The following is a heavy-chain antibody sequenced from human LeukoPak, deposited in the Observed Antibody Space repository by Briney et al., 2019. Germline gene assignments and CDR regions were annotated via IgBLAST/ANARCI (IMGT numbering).Heavy chain of an antibody. CDR1: GGFISSYY. CDR2: IYYSGST. CDR3: ARDSGYYMDV. Sequence: PSETLSLTCTVSGGFISSYYWSWIRQPPGKGLEWIGYIYYSGSTNYNPSLKSRVTISVDTSKNQFSLKLSSVTAADTAVYYCARDSGYYMDVWGKGTTVTVSS. V-gene: IGHV4-59*01. D-gene: IGHD6-25*01. J-gene: IGHJ6*03.